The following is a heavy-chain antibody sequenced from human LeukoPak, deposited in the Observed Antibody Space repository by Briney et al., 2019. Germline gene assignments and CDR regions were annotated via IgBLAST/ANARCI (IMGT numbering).Heavy chain of an antibody. D-gene: IGHD5-12*01. CDR2: ISYDGSNK. Sequence: GGSLRLSCAASGFTFSSYGMHWVRQAPGKGLEWVAVISYDGSNKYYADSVKGRFTISRDNSKNTLYLQMNSLRAEDTAVYYCAGWLRYYYYMDVWGKGTTVTISS. CDR3: AGWLRYYYYMDV. V-gene: IGHV3-30*03. CDR1: GFTFSSYG. J-gene: IGHJ6*03.